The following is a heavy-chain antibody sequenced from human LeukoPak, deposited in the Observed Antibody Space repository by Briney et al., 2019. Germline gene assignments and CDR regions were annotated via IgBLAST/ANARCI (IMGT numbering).Heavy chain of an antibody. CDR1: GYTFTGYY. Sequence: GASVKVSCKASGYTFTGYYMHWVRQAPGQGLEWMGWINPNSGGTNYAQKFQGRVTMTRDTSISTAYMELSRLRSDDTAVYYCAREKHYDYVWGSYGWYFDYWGQGTLVTVSS. D-gene: IGHD3-16*01. V-gene: IGHV1-2*02. J-gene: IGHJ4*02. CDR3: AREKHYDYVWGSYGWYFDY. CDR2: INPNSGGT.